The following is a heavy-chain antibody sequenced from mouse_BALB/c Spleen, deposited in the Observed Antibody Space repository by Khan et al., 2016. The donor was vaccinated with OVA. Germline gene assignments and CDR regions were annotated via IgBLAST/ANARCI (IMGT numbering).Heavy chain of an antibody. V-gene: IGHV5-6-3*01. CDR2: INSFGGST. CDR1: GFTFSNYG. J-gene: IGHJ4*01. D-gene: IGHD1-1*01. CDR3: ARDPYYYGSKYAMDY. Sequence: EVELVESGGGLVQPGGSLKLSCAASGFTFSNYGMSWVRQTPDKRLELVATINSFGGSTSYPDSVKGRFTISRDNARNTLFLQMNSLKSEDTAMYYCARDPYYYGSKYAMDYWGQGTSVTVSS.